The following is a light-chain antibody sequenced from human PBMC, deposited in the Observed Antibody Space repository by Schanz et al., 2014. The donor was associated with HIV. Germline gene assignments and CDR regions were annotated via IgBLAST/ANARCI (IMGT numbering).Light chain of an antibody. Sequence: AIRISQSPSSLSASTGDRVTITCRASQPISNYLAWYRQKPGTAPKLLIYAASTLQSGVPSRFSGSGSGTEFTLTISSLQPDDFATYYCQRYNSYSHTFGQGTKLQI. V-gene: IGKV1-8*01. CDR1: QPISNY. J-gene: IGKJ2*01. CDR3: QRYNSYSHT. CDR2: AAS.